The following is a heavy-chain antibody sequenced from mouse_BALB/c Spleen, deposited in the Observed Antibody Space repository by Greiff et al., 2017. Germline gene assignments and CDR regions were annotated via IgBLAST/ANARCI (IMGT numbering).Heavy chain of an antibody. Sequence: EVKLVESGGGLVQPGGSLRLSCATSGFTFTDYYMSWVRQPPGKALEWLGFIRNKANGYTTEYSASVKGRFTISRDNSQSILYLQMNTLRAEDSATYYCARDAGRFDYWGQGTTLTVSS. J-gene: IGHJ2*01. CDR1: GFTFTDYY. CDR3: ARDAGRFDY. V-gene: IGHV7-3*02. CDR2: IRNKANGYTT.